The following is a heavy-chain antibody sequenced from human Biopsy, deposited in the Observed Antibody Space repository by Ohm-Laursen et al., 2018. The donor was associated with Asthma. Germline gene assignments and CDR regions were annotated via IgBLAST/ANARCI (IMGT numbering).Heavy chain of an antibody. D-gene: IGHD3-22*01. CDR2: IYSGGTS. CDR1: GFAVSRDH. J-gene: IGHJ4*02. CDR3: ARGDSSNWSHYYFDY. Sequence: LRLSCAASGFAVSRDHMFWVRQAPGKGLEWVSVIYSGGTSHTADSVRGRFTISRDYSKNTSYLQMHSLRAEDTAVYYCARGDSSNWSHYYFDYWGQGTLVTVSS. V-gene: IGHV3-53*01.